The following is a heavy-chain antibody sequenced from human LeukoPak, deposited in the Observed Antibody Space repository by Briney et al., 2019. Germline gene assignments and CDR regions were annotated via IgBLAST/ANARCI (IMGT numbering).Heavy chain of an antibody. V-gene: IGHV3-30*18. Sequence: PGGSLRLSCAASGFTFSSYGMHWVRQAPGKGLEWVAVISYDGSNKYYADSVKGRFTISRDNSKNTLYLQMNSLRAGDTAVYYCAKGYYYGSGSYSPPFDYWGQGTLVTVSS. CDR2: ISYDGSNK. CDR1: GFTFSSYG. J-gene: IGHJ4*02. CDR3: AKGYYYGSGSYSPPFDY. D-gene: IGHD3-10*01.